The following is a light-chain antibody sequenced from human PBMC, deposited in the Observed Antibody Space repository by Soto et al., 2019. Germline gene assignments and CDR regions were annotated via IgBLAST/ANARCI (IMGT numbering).Light chain of an antibody. V-gene: IGLV1-40*01. Sequence: QSVLTQPPSVSGAPGQRVTIPCTGSSSNIGAGYDVHWYQQLPGAAPKLLIHANSHRPSGVPDRFSGSRSGTSASLAITGLQGEDEADYFCQTYDSSLSGALFGGGTKLTVL. CDR3: QTYDSSLSGAL. CDR2: ANS. CDR1: SSNIGAGYD. J-gene: IGLJ3*02.